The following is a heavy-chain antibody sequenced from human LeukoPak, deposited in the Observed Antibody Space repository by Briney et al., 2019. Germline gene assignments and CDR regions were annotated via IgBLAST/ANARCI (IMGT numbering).Heavy chain of an antibody. Sequence: SVKVSCKASGGTFSNYVTSWVRQAPGQGLEWMGRIVPIFGTTSYAQKFRGRVTITTDESTSTAYMELSSLRSDDTAVYYCAYGLALTGWFDPWGQGTLVTVSS. CDR2: IVPIFGTT. CDR3: AYGLALTGWFDP. J-gene: IGHJ5*02. CDR1: GGTFSNYV. V-gene: IGHV1-69*05. D-gene: IGHD3/OR15-3a*01.